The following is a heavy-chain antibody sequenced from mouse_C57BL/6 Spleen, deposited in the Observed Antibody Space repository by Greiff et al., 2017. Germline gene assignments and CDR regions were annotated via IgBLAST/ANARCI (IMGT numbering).Heavy chain of an antibody. CDR3: SRGEIYDGYYGFAY. CDR1: GYSFTGYY. D-gene: IGHD2-3*01. V-gene: IGHV1-43*01. J-gene: IGHJ3*01. CDR2: INPSTGGT. Sequence: VQLKQSGPELVKPGASVKISCKASGYSFTGYYMHWVKQSAEKSLEWMGEINPSTGGTRYNQKFKGKATLTVDKSSSTAYMHLKRLTSEDSAVYSCSRGEIYDGYYGFAYWGQGTLVTVSA.